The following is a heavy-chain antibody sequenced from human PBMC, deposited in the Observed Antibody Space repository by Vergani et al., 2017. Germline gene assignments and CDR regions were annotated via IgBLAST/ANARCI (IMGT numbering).Heavy chain of an antibody. CDR2: IYYSGST. CDR1: GGSISSYY. J-gene: IGHJ4*02. D-gene: IGHD3-3*01. CDR3: ARDXRDFWSGYYTGFDY. V-gene: IGHV4-59*01. Sequence: QVQLQESGPGLVKPSETLSLTCTVSGGSISSYYWSWIRQPPGKGLEWIGYIYYSGSTNYNPSLKSRVTISVDTSKNQFSLKLSSVTAADTAVYYCARDXRDFWSGYYTGFDYWGQGTLVTVSS.